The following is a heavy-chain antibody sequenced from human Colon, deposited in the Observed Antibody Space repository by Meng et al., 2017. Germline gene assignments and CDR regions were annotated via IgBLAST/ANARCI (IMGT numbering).Heavy chain of an antibody. V-gene: IGHV4-34*01. CDR1: GGSFSGYS. J-gene: IGHJ4*02. CDR2: INHTGNT. D-gene: IGHD6-19*01. Sequence: QVQLQLWGAGLLKPSETLSLTCAVYGGSFSGYSWSWIRQPPGKGLEWIGEINHTGNTSYNPSLKSRLTISVDTSKNQFSLNLSSVTAADTALYYCARSVRLGVAGKSGAYWGQGTLVIVSS. CDR3: ARSVRLGVAGKSGAY.